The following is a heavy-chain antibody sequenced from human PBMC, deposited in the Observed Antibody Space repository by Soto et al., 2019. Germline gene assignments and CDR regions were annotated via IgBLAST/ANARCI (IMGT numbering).Heavy chain of an antibody. J-gene: IGHJ4*02. Sequence: QVQLQESGPGLVKPSQTLSLTCTVSGGSISSGGYYWSWIRQHPGKGLEWIGYIYYSGSTYYNPSLKSRVTISVDTSKTQFALKLSSVTAADTAVYYCARGRGIVATINRSLLFDDWGQGTLVTVSS. CDR2: IYYSGST. CDR1: GGSISSGGYY. CDR3: ARGRGIVATINRSLLFDD. V-gene: IGHV4-31*03. D-gene: IGHD5-12*01.